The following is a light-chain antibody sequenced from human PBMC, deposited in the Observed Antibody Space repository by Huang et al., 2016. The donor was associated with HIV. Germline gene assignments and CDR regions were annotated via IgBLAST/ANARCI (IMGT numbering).Light chain of an antibody. Sequence: DIVMIQSPLSLPVTPGEPASISCRSSQSLLHTNAYNYLDWYLQKPGQSPQLLLYLGSSRACGGPDRFSGGGSGTRFSLNISRVEAEDAGIYYCMEALKTPYTFGQGTKLEIK. CDR3: MEALKTPYT. CDR2: LGS. J-gene: IGKJ2*01. V-gene: IGKV2-28*01. CDR1: QSLLHTNAYNY.